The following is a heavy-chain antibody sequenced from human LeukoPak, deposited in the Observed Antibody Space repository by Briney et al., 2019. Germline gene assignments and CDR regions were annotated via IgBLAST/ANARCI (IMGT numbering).Heavy chain of an antibody. J-gene: IGHJ6*03. CDR2: IYYSGST. CDR3: ASALYYFYMDV. Sequence: SQTLFLTCTVSGGSVSSGGYYWSWVRQHPGKGLEWIGYIYYSGSTYYNPSLKSRVTISLDTSKNHFSLTLSSVTAADTAVYYCASALYYFYMDVWGKGTTVTVSS. CDR1: GGSVSSGGYY. V-gene: IGHV4-31*03.